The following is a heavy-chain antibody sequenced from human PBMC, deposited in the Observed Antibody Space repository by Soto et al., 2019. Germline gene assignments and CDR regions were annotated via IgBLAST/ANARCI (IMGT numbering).Heavy chain of an antibody. D-gene: IGHD3-10*01. J-gene: IGHJ3*02. V-gene: IGHV3-13*01. Sequence: PGGSLRLACAASGFTCSSYDMHWVRQPAGKGLEWVSAIGTAGVTYYPGSVKGRFTISRENAKNSLYPQMNSLRAGDTAVYYCARDSYGAFDIWGQGTMVTVS. CDR1: GFTCSSYD. CDR2: IGTAGVT. CDR3: ARDSYGAFDI.